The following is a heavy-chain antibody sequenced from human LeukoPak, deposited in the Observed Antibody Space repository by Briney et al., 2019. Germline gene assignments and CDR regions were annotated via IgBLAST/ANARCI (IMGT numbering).Heavy chain of an antibody. V-gene: IGHV5-51*01. D-gene: IGHD3-22*01. CDR1: GYSFTSYW. CDR3: ARQLRDSGGYFLYNFDY. J-gene: IGHJ4*02. CDR2: IWPGDSDT. Sequence: GESLKISRKGSGYSFTSYWIGWVRQMPGKGLEWMGIIWPGDSDTRYSPSFQGQVIMSADKSISTAYLQWSSLKASDTAMYYCARQLRDSGGYFLYNFDYWGQGTLVTVSS.